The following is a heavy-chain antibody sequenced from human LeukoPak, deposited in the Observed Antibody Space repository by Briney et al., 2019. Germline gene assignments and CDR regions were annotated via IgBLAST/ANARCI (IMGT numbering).Heavy chain of an antibody. V-gene: IGHV3-30-3*01. Sequence: PGRSLRLSCAASGFTFSSYAMHWVRQAPGKGLEWVAVISYDGSNKYYAGSVKGRFTISRDNSKNSLYLQMNSLRAEDTAVYYCVGTIAYRGSEYWGQGALVTVSS. J-gene: IGHJ4*02. CDR3: VGTIAYRGSEY. CDR2: ISYDGSNK. CDR1: GFTFSSYA. D-gene: IGHD1-7*01.